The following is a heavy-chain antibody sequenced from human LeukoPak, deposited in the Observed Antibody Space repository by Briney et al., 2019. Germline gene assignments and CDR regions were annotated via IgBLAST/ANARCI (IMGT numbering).Heavy chain of an antibody. D-gene: IGHD6-19*01. Sequence: GESLKISCKDSGYSFTNYWIAWVRQMPGKGLEWMGIIYPGDSDTRYSPSFQGQVTISADKSISTAYLQWSSLKASDTAMYYCASYTGYSSGWLDYWGQGTLVTVYS. J-gene: IGHJ4*02. CDR1: GYSFTNYW. V-gene: IGHV5-51*01. CDR2: IYPGDSDT. CDR3: ASYTGYSSGWLDY.